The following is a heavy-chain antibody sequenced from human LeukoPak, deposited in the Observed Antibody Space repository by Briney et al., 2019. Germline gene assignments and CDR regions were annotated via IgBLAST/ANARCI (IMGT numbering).Heavy chain of an antibody. CDR3: ARVLKGSSDYYDSSGYYYYYYGMDV. Sequence: GGSLRLSCAVSGFTFSGFRMSWSRQAPGKGLEWVASINSDGSEGYYADVVKGRFTISRDNAKNSLYLQINSLRAEDTAVYYCARVLKGSSDYYDSSGYYYYYYGMDVWGQGTTVTVSS. D-gene: IGHD3-22*01. CDR1: GFTFSGFR. V-gene: IGHV3-7*03. CDR2: INSDGSEG. J-gene: IGHJ6*02.